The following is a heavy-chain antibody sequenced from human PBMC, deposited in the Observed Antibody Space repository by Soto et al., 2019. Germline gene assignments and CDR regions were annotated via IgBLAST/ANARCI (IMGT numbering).Heavy chain of an antibody. CDR3: AKVMVRVRSFAY. CDR2: ISGSGGST. V-gene: IGHV3-23*01. CDR1: GFKFGDYG. J-gene: IGHJ4*02. Sequence: GGLLRVRRRAFGFKFGDYGGSRLSQAPGKGLEWVSAISGSGGSTYYADSVKGRFTISRDNSKNTLYLQMNSLRAEDTAVYYCAKVMVRVRSFAYWGQRTLVTVSP. D-gene: IGHD2-8*01.